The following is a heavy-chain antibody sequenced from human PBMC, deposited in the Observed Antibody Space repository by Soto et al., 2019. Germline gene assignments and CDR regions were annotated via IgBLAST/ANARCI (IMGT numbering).Heavy chain of an antibody. CDR3: ARAIGYSYGLDY. J-gene: IGHJ4*02. D-gene: IGHD5-18*01. CDR1: GYTFTSYA. Sequence: ASLKVSCKASGYTFTSYAMHWVRQAPGQGLEWMGWISAYNGNTNYAQKLQGRVTMTTDTSTSTAYMELRSLRSDDTAVYYCARAIGYSYGLDYWGQGTLVTVSS. V-gene: IGHV1-18*01. CDR2: ISAYNGNT.